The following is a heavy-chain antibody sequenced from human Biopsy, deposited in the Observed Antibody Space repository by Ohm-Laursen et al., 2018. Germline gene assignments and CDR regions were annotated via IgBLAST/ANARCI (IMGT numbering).Heavy chain of an antibody. Sequence: SDTLSLTCTVSGASVKTSGYFWAWLRQRPGKGLEWIGYISYNERTHYNPSLTSRLAISFDTSNNRISLQLRSVSVADTAVYYCVREPKTGTAEAWYFDLWGRGSPVTVPS. D-gene: IGHD3-9*01. CDR1: GASVKTSGYF. CDR3: VREPKTGTAEAWYFDL. J-gene: IGHJ2*01. V-gene: IGHV4-31*03. CDR2: ISYNERT.